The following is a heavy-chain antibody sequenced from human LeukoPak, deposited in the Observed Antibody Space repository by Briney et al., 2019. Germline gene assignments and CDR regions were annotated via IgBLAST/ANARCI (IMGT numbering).Heavy chain of an antibody. J-gene: IGHJ6*04. CDR2: ISGSVGST. CDR3: GYQPSMDV. D-gene: IGHD2-2*01. Sequence: GGSLRLSCAASGFTFSSYAMSWVRQAPGEGLEWVSAISGSVGSTYYADSVKGRFTISRDNSKNTLYLQMHSLIAADTAVYYCGYQPSMDVWGKGTTVTVSS. CDR1: GFTFSSYA. V-gene: IGHV3-23*01.